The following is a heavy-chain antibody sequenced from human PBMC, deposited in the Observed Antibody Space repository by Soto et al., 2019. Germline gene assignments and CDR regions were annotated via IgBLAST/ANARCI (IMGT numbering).Heavy chain of an antibody. J-gene: IGHJ6*02. CDR3: ARGRWGASSWRLNYYGMDV. CDR1: GFTSSSSS. CDR2: ISSSSSYI. Sequence: GGSLRLSCAASGFTSSSSSVTCVRQAPGKGLEWLSSISSSSSYIYCADSVKGRLTISRDNAKNSLYLQMDSLRAEDTAVYYCARGRWGASSWRLNYYGMDVWGQGTTVTVSS. V-gene: IGHV3-21*01. D-gene: IGHD6-13*01.